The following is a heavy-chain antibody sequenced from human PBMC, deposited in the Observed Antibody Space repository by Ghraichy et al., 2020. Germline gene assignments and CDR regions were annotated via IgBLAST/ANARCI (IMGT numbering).Heavy chain of an antibody. CDR1: GFTFSSYS. J-gene: IGHJ4*02. CDR3: ARVHSGSYLGLDY. Sequence: GESLNISCAASGFTFSSYSMNWVRQAPGKGLEWVSYISYSSSTIYYADSVKGRFTISRDNAKNSLYLQMNSLRDEDTAVYYCARVHSGSYLGLDYWGQGTLVTVSS. V-gene: IGHV3-48*02. D-gene: IGHD1-26*01. CDR2: ISYSSSTI.